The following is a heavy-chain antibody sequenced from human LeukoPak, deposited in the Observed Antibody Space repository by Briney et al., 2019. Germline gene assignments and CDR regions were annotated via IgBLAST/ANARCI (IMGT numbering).Heavy chain of an antibody. J-gene: IGHJ4*02. CDR3: AKHNSGWYIDY. CDR1: GGSISSYS. Sequence: SETLSLTCAVSGGSISSYSWSWIRQPPGKGLEWIGYISYSGNTNCSPSLKSRVTISVDTSKKQFSLKLSSVTAADTAVYYCAKHNSGWYIDYWGQGTLVTVSS. CDR2: ISYSGNT. D-gene: IGHD6-19*01. V-gene: IGHV4-59*08.